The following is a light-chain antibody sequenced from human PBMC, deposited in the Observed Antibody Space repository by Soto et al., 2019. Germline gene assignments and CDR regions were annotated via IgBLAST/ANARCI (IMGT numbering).Light chain of an antibody. CDR2: EVS. V-gene: IGLV2-14*01. CDR3: SSYTSSSIDYV. CDR1: SSDVGGYNY. J-gene: IGLJ1*01. Sequence: QSALTQPASVSGSPGQSITISCTGTSSDVGGYNYVSWYQQHPGKAPKLMIYEVSNRPSGVSNRFSGSKSGNTTSLTSAGIHADYEADYYCSSYTSSSIDYVFGTGTKLTVL.